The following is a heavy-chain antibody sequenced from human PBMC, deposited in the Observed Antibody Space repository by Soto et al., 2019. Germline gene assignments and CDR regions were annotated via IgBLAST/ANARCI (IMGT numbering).Heavy chain of an antibody. CDR1: GFTFSSYG. CDR2: IWYDGSNK. D-gene: IGHD2-15*01. J-gene: IGHJ2*01. Sequence: QVQLVESGGGVVQPGRSLRLSCAASGFTFSSYGMHWVRQAPGKGLEWVAVIWYDGSNKYYADSVKGRFTISRDNSKNTLYMQMNSLRCEDTAVYYCARDPRYCSGGSCYWYFDLWGRGTLVTVSS. CDR3: ARDPRYCSGGSCYWYFDL. V-gene: IGHV3-33*01.